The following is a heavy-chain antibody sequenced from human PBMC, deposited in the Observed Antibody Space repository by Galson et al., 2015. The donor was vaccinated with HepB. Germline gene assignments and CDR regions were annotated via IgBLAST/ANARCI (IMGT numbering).Heavy chain of an antibody. CDR1: GFTFSSYA. J-gene: IGHJ2*01. Sequence: SLRLSCAASGFTFSSYAMSWVRQAPGKGLEWVSAISGSGGSTYYADSVKGRFTISRDNSKNTLYLQMNSLRAEDTAVYYCAKDTTAMVTRYSDLWGRGTLVTVSS. CDR3: AKDTTAMVTRYSDL. CDR2: ISGSGGST. D-gene: IGHD5-18*01. V-gene: IGHV3-23*01.